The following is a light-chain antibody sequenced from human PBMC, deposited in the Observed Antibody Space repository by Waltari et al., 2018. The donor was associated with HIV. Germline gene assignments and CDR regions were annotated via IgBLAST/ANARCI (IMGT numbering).Light chain of an antibody. CDR1: SSDGGGYNY. CDR3: SSYTSSSTRVV. CDR2: EVS. V-gene: IGLV2-14*01. Sequence: QSALTQPASVSGSPGQSITISCTGTSSDGGGYNYVPWYQQHPGKAPKLMIYEVSNRPSGVSNRFSGSKSGNTASLTISGLQAEDEADYYCSSYTSSSTRVVFGGGTKLTVL. J-gene: IGLJ2*01.